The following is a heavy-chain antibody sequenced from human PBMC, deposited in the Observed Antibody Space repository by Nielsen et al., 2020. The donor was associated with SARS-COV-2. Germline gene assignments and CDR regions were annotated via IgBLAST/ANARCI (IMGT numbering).Heavy chain of an antibody. CDR3: ANHYDFWSGYYWGRYYYYGMDV. D-gene: IGHD3-3*01. CDR2: INPNSGGT. V-gene: IGHV1-2*04. CDR1: GYTFTGYY. J-gene: IGHJ6*02. Sequence: ASVKVSCKASGYTFTGYYMHWVRQAPGQGLEWMGWINPNSGGTNYAQKFQGWVTMTRDTSISTAYMELSSLRSEDTAVYYCANHYDFWSGYYWGRYYYYGMDVWGQGTTVTVSS.